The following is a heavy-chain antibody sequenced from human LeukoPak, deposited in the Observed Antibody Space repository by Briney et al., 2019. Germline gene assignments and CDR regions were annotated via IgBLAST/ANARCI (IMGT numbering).Heavy chain of an antibody. V-gene: IGHV3-30*18. Sequence: GSLRLSCAASGFTFSSYGMHWVRQAPGKGLEWVAVISYDGSNKYYADSVKGRFTISRDNSKNTLYLQMNSLRAEDTAVYYCAKSSWTYGTYFDYWGQGALVTVSS. D-gene: IGHD1-7*01. CDR3: AKSSWTYGTYFDY. J-gene: IGHJ4*02. CDR2: ISYDGSNK. CDR1: GFTFSSYG.